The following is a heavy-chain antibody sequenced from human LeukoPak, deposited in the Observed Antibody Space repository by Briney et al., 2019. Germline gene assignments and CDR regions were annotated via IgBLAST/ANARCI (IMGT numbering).Heavy chain of an antibody. V-gene: IGHV3-30*02. D-gene: IGHD6-19*01. J-gene: IGHJ4*02. CDR1: GFTFRSHG. CDR3: AKDPRYSSGWFPN. CDR2: IRYDGSNK. Sequence: GGSLRLSCAASGFTFRSHGMHWVRQAPGKGLEWVAFIRYDGSNKYYADSVKGRFTISRDNSKNTLYLQMNSLRAEDTAVYYCAKDPRYSSGWFPNWGQGTLVTVSS.